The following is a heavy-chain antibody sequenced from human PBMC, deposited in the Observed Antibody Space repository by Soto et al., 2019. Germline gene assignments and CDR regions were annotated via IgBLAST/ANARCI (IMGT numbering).Heavy chain of an antibody. CDR2: IYYSGST. CDR1: GGSISSGGYY. J-gene: IGHJ4*02. V-gene: IGHV4-31*03. Sequence: SETLSLTCTVSGGSISSGGYYWSWIRQHPRKGLEWIGYIYYSGSTYYNPSLKSRVTISVDTSKNQFSLKLSSVTAADTAVYYCARVSIVVPFDYWGQGTLVTVSS. D-gene: IGHD3-22*01. CDR3: ARVSIVVPFDY.